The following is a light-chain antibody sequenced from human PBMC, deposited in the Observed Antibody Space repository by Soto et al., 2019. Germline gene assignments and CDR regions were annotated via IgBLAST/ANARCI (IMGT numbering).Light chain of an antibody. J-gene: IGLJ1*01. CDR2: EVS. CDR3: NSYTSTSTPYV. V-gene: IGLV2-14*01. CDR1: SSDVGGYNY. Sequence: QLVLTQPASVSGSPGQSITISCTGTSSDVGGYNYVSWYQQHPGKAPKLMIYEVSNRPSGISIRFSGSKSGNTASLTISGLRAEDEADYYCNSYTSTSTPYVFGTGTKLTVL.